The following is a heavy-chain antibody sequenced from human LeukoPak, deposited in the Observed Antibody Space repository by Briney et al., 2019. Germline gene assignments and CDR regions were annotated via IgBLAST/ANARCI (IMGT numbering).Heavy chain of an antibody. Sequence: SETLSLTCAVYGGSFSGYYWSWIRQPPGKGLEWIGEINHSGSTNYNPSLKSRVTISVDTSKNQFSLKLSSVTAADTAVYYCARRAPLYYYGMDVWGQGTTVTSP. CDR2: INHSGST. J-gene: IGHJ6*02. CDR3: ARRAPLYYYGMDV. CDR1: GGSFSGYY. V-gene: IGHV4-34*01.